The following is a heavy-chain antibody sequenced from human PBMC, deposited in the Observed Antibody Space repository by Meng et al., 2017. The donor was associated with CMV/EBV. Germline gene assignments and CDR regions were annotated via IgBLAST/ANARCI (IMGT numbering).Heavy chain of an antibody. CDR2: IYPGDSDT. CDR1: GYSFTSYW. V-gene: IGHV5-51*01. J-gene: IGHJ3*02. CDR3: ARRAYYDFWSGLNPYDAFDI. D-gene: IGHD3-3*01. Sequence: SCKGSGYSFTSYWIGWVRQMPGKSLEWMGIIYPGDSDTRYSPSFQGQVTISADKSISTAYLQWSSLKASDTAMYYCARRAYYDFWSGLNPYDAFDIWGQGTMVTVSS.